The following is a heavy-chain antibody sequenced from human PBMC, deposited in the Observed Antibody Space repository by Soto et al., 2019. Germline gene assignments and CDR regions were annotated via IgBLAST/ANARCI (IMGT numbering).Heavy chain of an antibody. CDR3: AREPDDGVPGDY. V-gene: IGHV1-3*01. CDR2: ILVSHGRP. D-gene: IGHD2-8*01. CDR1: GYTFTSHT. J-gene: IGHJ4*02. Sequence: QVQLVQSGDAVKEPGASVRVSCEASGYTFTSHTIPSARQAPGQGLERMGWILVSHGRPRYAPPFQGRITFGRDTSATTAYMELTSQSFDVTAVYWCAREPDDGVPGDYWCQVTPVVVAS.